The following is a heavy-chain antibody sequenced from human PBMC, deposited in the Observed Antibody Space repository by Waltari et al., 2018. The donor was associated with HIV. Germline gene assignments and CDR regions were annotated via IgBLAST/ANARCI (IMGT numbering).Heavy chain of an antibody. V-gene: IGHV6-1*01. CDR3: AREAGYNRGRNGWFDP. Sequence: QVQLQQSGPGLLKPSQTLSLTCDISGDSVPSNTVGWNWIRQSPSRGLEWLGRTYYTSKFYDDEADSVKGRITISADASKNQFSLQLMSVTPEDTATYDCAREAGYNRGRNGWFDPWGQGTLVIVSS. J-gene: IGHJ5*02. CDR1: GDSVPSNTVG. D-gene: IGHD6-19*01. CDR2: TYYTSKFYD.